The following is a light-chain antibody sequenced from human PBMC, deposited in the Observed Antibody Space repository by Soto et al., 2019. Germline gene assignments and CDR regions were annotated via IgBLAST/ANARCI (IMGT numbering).Light chain of an antibody. CDR2: GAS. CDR1: QSVSSSY. Sequence: EIVLTQSPGTLSLSPGERATLSYSASQSVSSSYLAWYQQKPGQAPRLLIYGASSRATGIPDRFSGSGSGTVFTLTISRLEPEDFAVYYCQQYDSSPPYTFGQGTKLEIK. J-gene: IGKJ2*01. CDR3: QQYDSSPPYT. V-gene: IGKV3-20*01.